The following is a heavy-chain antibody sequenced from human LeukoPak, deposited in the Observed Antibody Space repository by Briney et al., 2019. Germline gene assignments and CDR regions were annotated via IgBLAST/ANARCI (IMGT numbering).Heavy chain of an antibody. Sequence: PSETLSLTCTVSGGSISSSSYYWGWIRQPPGKGLEWIGSIYYSGSTYYNPSLKSRVTISVDTSKNQFSLKLSSVTVADTAVYYCARLARVATAANYGYHSMGVWGQGTTVTVSS. V-gene: IGHV4-39*07. CDR3: ARLARVATAANYGYHSMGV. CDR2: IYYSGST. D-gene: IGHD2-2*01. J-gene: IGHJ6*02. CDR1: GGSISSSSYY.